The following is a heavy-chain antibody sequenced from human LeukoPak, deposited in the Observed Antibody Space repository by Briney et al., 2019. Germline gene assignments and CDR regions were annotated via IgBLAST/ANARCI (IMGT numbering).Heavy chain of an antibody. V-gene: IGHV4-34*01. J-gene: IGHJ5*02. CDR1: GGSLSGYY. D-gene: IGHD3-9*01. CDR3: AKTGHYSTIFRPPRGWFDP. Sequence: PSETLSLTCAVYGGSLSGYYWSWIRQPPGKGLEWIGEINHSGSTNYNPSLKSRVTISVGTSKNQFSLKLSSVTAADTVVYYCAKTGHYSTIFRPPRGWFDPWGQGTLVTVSS. CDR2: INHSGST.